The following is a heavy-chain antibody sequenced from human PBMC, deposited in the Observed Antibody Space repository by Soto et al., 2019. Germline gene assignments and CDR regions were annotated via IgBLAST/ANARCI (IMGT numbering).Heavy chain of an antibody. CDR1: GFTFNNYA. Sequence: EVQLLESGGGLVQPGGSLRLSCAASGFTFNNYAMTWVRQAPGKGLEWVSAISGGGDTTSYADSVKGRFTVSRDGSKNTLYLQRSSLRAEDTALYYGAKGRGGSGSLPPRVDFWGQGPLVTVSS. D-gene: IGHD3-10*01. CDR2: ISGGGDTT. J-gene: IGHJ4*02. V-gene: IGHV3-23*01. CDR3: AKGRGGSGSLPPRVDF.